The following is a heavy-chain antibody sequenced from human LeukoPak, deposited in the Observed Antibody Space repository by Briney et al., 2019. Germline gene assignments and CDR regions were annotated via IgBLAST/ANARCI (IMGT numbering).Heavy chain of an antibody. D-gene: IGHD5-24*01. Sequence: ASVKVSCKAFGYTFTSNYMQWVRQAPGQGPEWMGVISPSGGSTTYAQKFQGRVTLTRGMSTSTDYLELSSLRSEDTAVYYCARDNSVRDEAWWFNPWGQGTLVTVSS. V-gene: IGHV1-46*01. CDR3: ARDNSVRDEAWWFNP. CDR2: ISPSGGST. CDR1: GYTFTSNY. J-gene: IGHJ5*02.